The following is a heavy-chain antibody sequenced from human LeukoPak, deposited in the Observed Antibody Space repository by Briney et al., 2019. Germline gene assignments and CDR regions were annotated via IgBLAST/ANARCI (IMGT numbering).Heavy chain of an antibody. V-gene: IGHV4-31*03. CDR2: IYYSGST. J-gene: IGHJ5*02. D-gene: IGHD6-13*01. Sequence: PSETLSLTCTVSGGSISSGGYYWSWIRQHPGKGLEWIGYIYYSGSTYYNPSLKSRVTISVDTSKNQFSLKLSSVTAADTAVYYCARDKVIIAAAGRMENWFDPWGQGTLVTVSS. CDR3: ARDKVIIAAAGRMENWFDP. CDR1: GGSISSGGYY.